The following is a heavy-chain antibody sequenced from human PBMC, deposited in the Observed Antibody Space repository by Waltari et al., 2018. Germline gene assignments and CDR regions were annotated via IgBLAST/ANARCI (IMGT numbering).Heavy chain of an antibody. CDR1: GGSISSYY. D-gene: IGHD1-1*01. J-gene: IGHJ4*02. CDR2: IYYSGST. Sequence: QVQLQESGPGLVKPSETLSLTCTVSGGSISSYYWSWIRQPPGKGLEWIGYIYYSGSTNYNPSLKSRVTISVYTSKNQFSLKLSSVTAADTAGYYCARYPTGTRYFDYWGQGTLVTVSS. CDR3: ARYPTGTRYFDY. V-gene: IGHV4-59*01.